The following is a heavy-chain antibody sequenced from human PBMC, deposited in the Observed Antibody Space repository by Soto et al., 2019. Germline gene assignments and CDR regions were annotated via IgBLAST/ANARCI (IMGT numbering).Heavy chain of an antibody. Sequence: ASVKVSCKASGYTFTSYYMHWVRQAPGQGLEWMGIINPSGGSTSYAQKFQGRVTMTRDTSTSTVYMELSSLRSGDTAVYYCARERITGTTNIMYYYGMDVWGQGTTVTVSS. J-gene: IGHJ6*02. CDR2: INPSGGST. CDR1: GYTFTSYY. D-gene: IGHD1-7*01. CDR3: ARERITGTTNIMYYYGMDV. V-gene: IGHV1-46*01.